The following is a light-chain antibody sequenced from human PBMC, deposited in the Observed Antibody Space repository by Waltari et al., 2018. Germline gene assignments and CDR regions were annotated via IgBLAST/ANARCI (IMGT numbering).Light chain of an antibody. CDR3: SSSTSSTTRV. CDR2: DVR. CDR1: SSDVGAYNY. Sequence: QSALTQPASVSASPGQSITISCTGTSSDVGAYNYVSWYQQHPGKTPKLIIYDVRIRPSGVSNRFSGSTSGNTASLTISGLQADGEADYYCSSSTSSTTRVFGGGTRLTVL. V-gene: IGLV2-14*03. J-gene: IGLJ3*02.